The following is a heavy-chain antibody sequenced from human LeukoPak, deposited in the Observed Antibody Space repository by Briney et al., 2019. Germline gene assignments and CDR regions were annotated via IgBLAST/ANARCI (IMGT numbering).Heavy chain of an antibody. CDR3: AREYGDPNYFDY. CDR1: GGSFSGYY. D-gene: IGHD4-17*01. Sequence: PSETLSLTCAVYGGSFSGYYRSWIRQPPGKGLEWIGEINHSGSTNYNPSLKSRVTISVDTSKNQFSLKLSSVTAADTAVYYCAREYGDPNYFDYWGQGTLVTVSS. V-gene: IGHV4-34*01. CDR2: INHSGST. J-gene: IGHJ4*02.